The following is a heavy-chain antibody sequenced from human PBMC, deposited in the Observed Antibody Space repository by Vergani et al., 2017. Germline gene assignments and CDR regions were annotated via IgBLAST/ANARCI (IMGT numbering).Heavy chain of an antibody. Sequence: QVQLVQSGAEVKKPGASVKVSCKASGYTFTSYAMHWVRQAPGQRLEWMGWINAGNGNTKYSQKFQGRVTITRDTSASTAYMELSSLRSEDTAVYYCARNDGSSGFLGXFDYWGQGTLVTVSS. CDR1: GYTFTSYA. CDR3: ARNDGSSGFLGXFDY. V-gene: IGHV1-3*01. CDR2: INAGNGNT. J-gene: IGHJ4*02. D-gene: IGHD6-19*01.